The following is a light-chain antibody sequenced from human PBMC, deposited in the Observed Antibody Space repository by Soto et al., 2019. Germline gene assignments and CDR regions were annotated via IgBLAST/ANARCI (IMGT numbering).Light chain of an antibody. CDR3: QQRSNWLWT. CDR1: QSVSSS. J-gene: IGKJ1*01. V-gene: IGKV3-15*01. CDR2: GAS. Sequence: ETVMTRSPATLPVSPGERATLSCGASQSVSSSLAWYQQKPGQAPRLLIYGASTRATGIPARFSGSGSGTDFTLTISSLEPEDFAVYYCQQRSNWLWTFGQGTKVDI.